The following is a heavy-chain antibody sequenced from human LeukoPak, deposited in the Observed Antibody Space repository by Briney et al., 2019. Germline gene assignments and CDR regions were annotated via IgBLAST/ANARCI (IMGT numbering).Heavy chain of an antibody. D-gene: IGHD3-10*01. J-gene: IGHJ4*02. V-gene: IGHV3-21*04. CDR2: ISSSSTYI. CDR3: ARDGGESIDY. Sequence: GGSLRLSCAASGFTFSTYSMNWVRQAPGKGLEWVSFISSSSTYIYYADSVKGRFTISRDNAKNSLYLQMNSLRAEDTAVYYCARDGGESIDYWGQGTLVTVSS. CDR1: GFTFSTYS.